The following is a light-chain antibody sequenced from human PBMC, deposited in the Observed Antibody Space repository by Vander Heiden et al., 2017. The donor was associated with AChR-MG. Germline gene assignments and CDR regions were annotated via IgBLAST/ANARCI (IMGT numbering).Light chain of an antibody. Sequence: SALTQTASVSGSPGQSITISCPGTSSDVGGYNYVSWYQQHPGKAPKLMIYEVSNRPAGVSNRFSGSKSGNTASLTISGLQAEDEADYYCSSYTSSSTVFGGGTKLTVL. CDR2: EVS. V-gene: IGLV2-14*01. J-gene: IGLJ2*01. CDR1: SSDVGGYNY. CDR3: SSYTSSSTV.